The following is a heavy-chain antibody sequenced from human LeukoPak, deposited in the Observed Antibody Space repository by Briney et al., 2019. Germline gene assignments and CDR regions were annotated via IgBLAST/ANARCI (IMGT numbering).Heavy chain of an antibody. D-gene: IGHD3-22*01. CDR3: ARGEGPHYYDSN. J-gene: IGHJ4*02. Sequence: SETLSLTCTVSNDSISSGDYYWNWIRQPPGKGLEWIGYIFHRGGTSYNPSLKSRILFSVDTSQNQFSLKLSSVTAADTAVYYCARGEGPHYYDSNWGQGTLVTVSS. CDR1: NDSISSGDYY. V-gene: IGHV4-30-4*01. CDR2: IFHRGGT.